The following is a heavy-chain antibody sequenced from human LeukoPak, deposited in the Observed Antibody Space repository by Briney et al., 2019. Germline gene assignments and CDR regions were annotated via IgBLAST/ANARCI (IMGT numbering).Heavy chain of an antibody. CDR1: GFSFNRHG. V-gene: IGHV3-7*01. CDR3: ARDDAFDI. Sequence: PGGSLRLSCAASGFSFNRHGMSWVRQAPGKGLEWVANIKQDGSEKYYVDSVKGRFTISRDNAKNSLYLQMNSLRAEDTAVYYCARDDAFDIWGQGTMVTVSS. J-gene: IGHJ3*02. CDR2: IKQDGSEK.